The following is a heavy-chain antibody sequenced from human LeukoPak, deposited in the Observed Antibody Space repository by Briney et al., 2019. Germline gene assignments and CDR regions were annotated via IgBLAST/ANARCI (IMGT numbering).Heavy chain of an antibody. CDR1: GGSISRSSYY. D-gene: IGHD2-15*01. Sequence: SETLSLSCTASGGSISRSSYYWGWIRQPPGKGLEWIGVLYYSGSTYYNPSLKSRVSISADTSKNQFSLNLSSVTAADTAVYYCARHLGGSYYSPFDYWGRGTLVTVSS. V-gene: IGHV4-39*01. J-gene: IGHJ4*02. CDR3: ARHLGGSYYSPFDY. CDR2: LYYSGST.